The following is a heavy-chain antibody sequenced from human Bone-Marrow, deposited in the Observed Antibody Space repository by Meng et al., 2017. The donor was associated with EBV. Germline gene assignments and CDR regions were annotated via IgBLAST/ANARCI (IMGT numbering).Heavy chain of an antibody. CDR2: FLPILGAP. V-gene: IGHV1-69*01. J-gene: IGHJ4*02. CDR3: ARESGRGYTPDY. Sequence: QVHVVQSVPEVKKPGSSGKVSCKASGVAFMRSAISWVRQAPGQGLEWMGGFLPILGAPNYAETFQDRVTITADESTSTAYMELSSLRPDDTAVYYCARESGRGYTPDYWGQGTLVTVSS. D-gene: IGHD3-10*01. CDR1: GVAFMRSA.